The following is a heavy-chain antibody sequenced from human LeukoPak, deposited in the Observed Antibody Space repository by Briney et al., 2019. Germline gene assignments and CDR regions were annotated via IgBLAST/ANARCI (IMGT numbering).Heavy chain of an antibody. J-gene: IGHJ3*02. CDR1: GYTLTELS. V-gene: IGHV1-24*01. Sequence: ASVKVSCKVSGYTLTELSMHWVRQAPGKGLEWMGGFDPEDGETIYAQKFQGRVTMTEDTSTDTAYMELSSLRSEDTAVYYCATWGTLGGNRDAFDIWGQGTTVTVSS. CDR3: ATWGTLGGNRDAFDI. D-gene: IGHD1-14*01. CDR2: FDPEDGET.